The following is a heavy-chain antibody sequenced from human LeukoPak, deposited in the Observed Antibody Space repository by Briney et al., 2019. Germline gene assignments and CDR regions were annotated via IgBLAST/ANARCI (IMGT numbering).Heavy chain of an antibody. V-gene: IGHV4-34*01. CDR2: INDSGST. CDR1: GGSFSGFQ. J-gene: IGHJ4*02. CDR3: ARRSAYSSSSGVNY. D-gene: IGHD6-6*01. Sequence: PSETLSLTCALYGGSFSGFQLTLIRQPPGKGLEWIGEINDSGSTNCNPSLKSRVTMSVDTSKNQFSLKLNPVTAADTAVYLCARRSAYSSSSGVNYWGQGTLVTVSS.